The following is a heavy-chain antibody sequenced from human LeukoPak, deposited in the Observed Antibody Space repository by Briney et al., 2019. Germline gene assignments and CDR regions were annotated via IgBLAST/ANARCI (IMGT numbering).Heavy chain of an antibody. D-gene: IGHD2-15*01. CDR1: GGSISSQY. J-gene: IGHJ4*02. CDR3: ARYHCSGGTCYHFDY. CDR2: IYSSGST. V-gene: IGHV4-59*08. Sequence: SETLSLTCTVSGGSISSQYWSWIRQPPGKGLEWIGYIYSSGSTNYNPSLKSRVTISVDTSKNQCSLKLSSVTAADTAVYYCARYHCSGGTCYHFDYWGQGTLVTVSS.